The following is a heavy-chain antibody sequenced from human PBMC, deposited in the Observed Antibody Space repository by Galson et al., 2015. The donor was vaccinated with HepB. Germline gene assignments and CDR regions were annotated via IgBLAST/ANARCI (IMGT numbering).Heavy chain of an antibody. D-gene: IGHD3-3*01. V-gene: IGHV3-21*01. CDR1: GFTFSSYS. J-gene: IGHJ5*02. CDR2: ISSSSSYI. CDR3: ARGYDFWSGYSVNWFDP. Sequence: SLRLSCAASGFTFSSYSMNWVRQAQGKGLEWVSSISSSSSYIYYADSVKGRFTISRDNAKNSLYLQMNSLRAEDTAVYYCARGYDFWSGYSVNWFDPWGQGTLVTVSS.